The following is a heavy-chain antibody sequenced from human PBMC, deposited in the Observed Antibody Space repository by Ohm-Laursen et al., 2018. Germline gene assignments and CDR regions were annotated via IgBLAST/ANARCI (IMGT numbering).Heavy chain of an antibody. Sequence: SDTLSLTWTVSGGSVGSGNYYWNWIRQPPGKELEWIGYIFHIGGTNYNPSLKSRVTIAVDTSKNQFSLRLNSVTAADTAVYYCARSPSGSTYSNSWHWFDYWGQGTLVTVSS. V-gene: IGHV4-61*01. CDR1: GGSVGSGNYY. J-gene: IGHJ4*02. D-gene: IGHD6-13*01. CDR3: ARSPSGSTYSNSWHWFDY. CDR2: IFHIGGT.